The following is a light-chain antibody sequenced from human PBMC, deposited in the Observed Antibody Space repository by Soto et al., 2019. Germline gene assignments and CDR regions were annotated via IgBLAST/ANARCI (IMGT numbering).Light chain of an antibody. Sequence: QSALTQPASVSGSPGHSITISCTGTASDVGTNNYVSWYQQYPGNAPQLIIYEVSQRPSGISDRFFGSKSGDTASLTISGLQAEDEADYYCSSHTTSYTVDVFGTGTKVTVL. J-gene: IGLJ1*01. CDR3: SSHTTSYTVDV. V-gene: IGLV2-14*01. CDR2: EVS. CDR1: ASDVGTNNY.